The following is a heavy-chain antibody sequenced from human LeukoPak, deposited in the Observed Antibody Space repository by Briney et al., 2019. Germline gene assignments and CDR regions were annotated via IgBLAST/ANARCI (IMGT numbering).Heavy chain of an antibody. J-gene: IGHJ4*02. CDR1: GFTFSSYG. Sequence: PGGSLRLSCAASGFTFSSYGMHWVRQAPGKGLEWVAFIRYDGSNKYYADSVKGRFTISRDNSKNTLYLQMNSLRAEDTAVYYCASFGDDYGDYVLIDYWGQGTLVTVSS. CDR3: ASFGDDYGDYVLIDY. D-gene: IGHD4-17*01. V-gene: IGHV3-30*02. CDR2: IRYDGSNK.